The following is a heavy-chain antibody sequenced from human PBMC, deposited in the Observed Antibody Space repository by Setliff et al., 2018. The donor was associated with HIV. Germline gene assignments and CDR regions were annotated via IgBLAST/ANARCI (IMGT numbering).Heavy chain of an antibody. J-gene: IGHJ4*02. CDR2: ISAYNGNT. Sequence: ASVKVSCKTSGYTFINYGIHWVRQAPGQGLEWMGWISAYNGNTNYAQKLQGRVTMTTDTSTSTAYMELRSLSSDDTAVYYCVAEMADGIYYFDYWGQGTLVTVSS. CDR3: VAEMADGIYYFDY. CDR1: GYTFINYG. D-gene: IGHD2-21*01. V-gene: IGHV1-18*01.